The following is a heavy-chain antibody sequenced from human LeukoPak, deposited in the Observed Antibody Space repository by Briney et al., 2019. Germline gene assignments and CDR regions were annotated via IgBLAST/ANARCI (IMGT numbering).Heavy chain of an antibody. CDR1: GFTFSSYG. Sequence: PGGSLRLSCAASGFTFSSYGMHWVRQAPGKGLEWVAVIWYDGSNKYYADSVKGRFTISRDNSKNTLYLQMNSLRAEDTAVYYCAKERMAGGGWLDYWGQGTLVTVSS. CDR3: AKERMAGGGWLDY. V-gene: IGHV3-33*06. J-gene: IGHJ4*02. CDR2: IWYDGSNK. D-gene: IGHD2-15*01.